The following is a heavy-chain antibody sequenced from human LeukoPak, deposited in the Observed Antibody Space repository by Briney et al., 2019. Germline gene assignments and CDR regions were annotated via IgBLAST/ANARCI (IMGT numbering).Heavy chain of an antibody. J-gene: IGHJ4*02. CDR1: GFTFSSYA. CDR3: AKGTFEGVRAAMYYFDY. Sequence: GGSLRLSCAASGFTFSSYAMSWVRQAPGKGLEWVSAISGSGGSTYYADSAKGRFTISRDNSKNTLYLQMNSLRAEDTAVYYCAKGTFEGVRAAMYYFDYWGQGTLVTVSS. V-gene: IGHV3-23*01. D-gene: IGHD2-2*01. CDR2: ISGSGGST.